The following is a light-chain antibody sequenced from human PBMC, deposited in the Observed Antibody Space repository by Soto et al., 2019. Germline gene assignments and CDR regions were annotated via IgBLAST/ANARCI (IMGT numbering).Light chain of an antibody. CDR2: DAS. CDR1: QDISTY. Sequence: EIVLTQSPATLSLSPGERATLSCRATQDISTYLAWYQQKPGQAPRLVIYDASNMATGISARFSGSGSGTDFTLTISSLDPEDFAVYYCQQRSNWQGFTFGPGTKVDIK. J-gene: IGKJ3*01. V-gene: IGKV3-11*01. CDR3: QQRSNWQGFT.